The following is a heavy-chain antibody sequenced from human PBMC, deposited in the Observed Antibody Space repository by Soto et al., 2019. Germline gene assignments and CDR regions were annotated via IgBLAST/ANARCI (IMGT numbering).Heavy chain of an antibody. CDR2: IYYSGST. D-gene: IGHD1-1*01. V-gene: IGHV4-30-4*01. CDR3: ARALIQLSPHSYYGMDV. Sequence: TRSLTFAVSGVSISIGDYYWICIRQPPGKGLEWIGYIYYSGSTYHNPSRKSRVTISVATSKNQFSLKLSSVTAADTAMYYCARALIQLSPHSYYGMDVWGQGTTVIFSS. J-gene: IGHJ6*02. CDR1: GVSISIGDYY.